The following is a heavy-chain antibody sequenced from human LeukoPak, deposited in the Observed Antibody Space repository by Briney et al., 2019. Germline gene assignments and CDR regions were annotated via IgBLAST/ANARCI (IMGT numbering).Heavy chain of an antibody. CDR2: ISISSTTI. Sequence: GVSLRLSCAASGFTFTDYYMSWIRQAPGKGLEWVSYISISSTTIYYADSVKGRFTFSRDNAKNSLYLQMNSLRDEDTAVYYCARAGRLQYGDYVAFDYWGQGTLVTVSS. V-gene: IGHV3-11*01. J-gene: IGHJ4*02. D-gene: IGHD4-17*01. CDR1: GFTFTDYY. CDR3: ARAGRLQYGDYVAFDY.